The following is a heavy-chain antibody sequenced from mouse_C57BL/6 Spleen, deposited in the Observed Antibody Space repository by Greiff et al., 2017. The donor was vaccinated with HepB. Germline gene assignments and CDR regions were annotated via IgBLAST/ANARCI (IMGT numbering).Heavy chain of an antibody. V-gene: IGHV7-3*01. CDR2: IRNKANGYTT. D-gene: IGHD2-4*01. CDR1: GFTFTDYY. CDR3: ARSPYDYSGGFAY. Sequence: EVQRVESGGGLVQPGGSLSLSCAASGFTFTDYYMSWVRQPPGKALEWLGFIRNKANGYTTEYSASVKGRFTISRDNSQSILYLQMNALRAEDSATYYCARSPYDYSGGFAYWGQGTLVTVSA. J-gene: IGHJ3*01.